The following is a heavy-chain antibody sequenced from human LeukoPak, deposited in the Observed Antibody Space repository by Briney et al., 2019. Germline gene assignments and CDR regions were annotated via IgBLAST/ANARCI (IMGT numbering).Heavy chain of an antibody. CDR1: GGSISSGDYY. CDR3: ARVVYSSSPDDYYYYYYMDV. Sequence: SQTLSLACTVSGGSISSGDYYWSWIRQPPGKGLEWIGYIYYSGSTYYNPSLKSRVTISVDTSKNQFSLKLSSVTAADTAVYYCARVVYSSSPDDYYYYYYMDVWGKGTTVTVSS. J-gene: IGHJ6*03. D-gene: IGHD6-6*01. V-gene: IGHV4-30-4*08. CDR2: IYYSGST.